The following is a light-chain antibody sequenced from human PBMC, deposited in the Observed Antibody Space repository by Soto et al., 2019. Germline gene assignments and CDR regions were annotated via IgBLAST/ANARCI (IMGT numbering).Light chain of an antibody. CDR1: SSDVGGYNY. V-gene: IGLV2-14*01. J-gene: IGLJ2*01. CDR2: DVS. CDR3: SSYASSSTLVV. Sequence: QSALTQPASVSGSPGQSITISCTGTSSDVGGYNYVSWYQQHPGKAPKLMIYDVSNRPSGVSNRFSGSKSGNTASLTISGLQAEDEADYYCSSYASSSTLVVFVGGNKLTVL.